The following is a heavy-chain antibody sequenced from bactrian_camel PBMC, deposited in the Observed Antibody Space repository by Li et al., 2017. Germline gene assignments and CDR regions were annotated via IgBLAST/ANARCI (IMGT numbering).Heavy chain of an antibody. CDR2: LDRDGKI. CDR3: VADEYGLGAGVQRVFEH. CDR1: GDTFATYS. J-gene: IGHJ4*01. V-gene: IGHV3S55*01. Sequence: QLVESGGGSVQAGGSLRLSCAASGDTFATYSMGWFRRVPGKEREGVAALDRDGKISYAESVKGRFTVSRDNTRNILYLQMTDLQPEDTAMYYCVADEYGLGAGVQRVFEHWGQGTQVTVS. D-gene: IGHD5*01.